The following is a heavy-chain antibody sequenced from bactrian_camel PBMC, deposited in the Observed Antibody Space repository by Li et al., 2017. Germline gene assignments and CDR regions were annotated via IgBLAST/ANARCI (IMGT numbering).Heavy chain of an antibody. V-gene: IGHV3S63*01. D-gene: IGHD1*01. J-gene: IGHJ6*01. CDR2: TSNDITT. Sequence: QLVESGGGSVQAGGSLRLSCTASGFTVDASDMGWYRQAPGNECEMVSTTSNDITTYYLNSVKGRFTISQDNVKNTVYLQMNSLTPGDTAMYYCTARYEFGLGACSGVGGLGFWGQGTQVTVS. CDR3: TARYEFGLGACSGVGGLGF. CDR1: GFTVDASD.